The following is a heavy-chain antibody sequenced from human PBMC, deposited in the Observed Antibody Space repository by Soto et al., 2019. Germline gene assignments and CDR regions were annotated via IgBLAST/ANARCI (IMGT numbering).Heavy chain of an antibody. V-gene: IGHV1-18*01. J-gene: IGHJ4*02. Sequence: QVQLVQSGAEVKKPGASVKVSCKASGYTFIRYGIGWVRQAPGQGPEWMGWISTNNGNTNYAQKLQGRGVMTTDTSTNTAYMELRSLRSADTAVYYCARDEGSSWYFFDYWGQGTLVTVSS. CDR3: ARDEGSSWYFFDY. CDR2: ISTNNGNT. CDR1: GYTFIRYG. D-gene: IGHD6-13*01.